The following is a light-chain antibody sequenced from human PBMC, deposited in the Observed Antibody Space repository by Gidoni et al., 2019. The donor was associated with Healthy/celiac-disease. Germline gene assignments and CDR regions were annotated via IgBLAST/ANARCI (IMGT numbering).Light chain of an antibody. CDR3: QQLNSYLGT. Sequence: DIQLTQSPSFLSASVGARVTITCRASQGISSYLAWYQQNPGKAPKLLIYAASTLQSGVPSRFSGSGSGTEFTLTISSLQPEDFATYYCQQLNSYLGTFGPGTKVDIK. J-gene: IGKJ3*01. V-gene: IGKV1-9*01. CDR1: QGISSY. CDR2: AAS.